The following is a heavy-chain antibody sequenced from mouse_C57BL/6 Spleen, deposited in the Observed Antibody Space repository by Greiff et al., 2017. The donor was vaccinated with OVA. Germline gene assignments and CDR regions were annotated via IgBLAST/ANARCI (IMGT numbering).Heavy chain of an antibody. D-gene: IGHD2-5*01. CDR2: ISSGSSTI. CDR3: ARLSNPFDY. Sequence: DVKLQESGGGLVKPGGSLKLSCAASGFTFSDYGMHWVRQAPEKGLEWVAYISSGSSTIYYADTVKGRFTISRDNAKNTLFLQMTSLRSEDTAMYYCARLSNPFDYWGQGTTLTVSS. CDR1: GFTFSDYG. V-gene: IGHV5-17*01. J-gene: IGHJ2*01.